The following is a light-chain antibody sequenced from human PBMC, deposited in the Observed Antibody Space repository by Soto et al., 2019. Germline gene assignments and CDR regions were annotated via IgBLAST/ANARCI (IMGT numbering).Light chain of an antibody. Sequence: DIQMTQSPSTLSASVGERVTITCRASQSISVWMAWYQQKPGRAPKLLIYDASNLESGVPSRFSGSGSGTEVTLAISSLQPDDFATYYCQQYNSYSWTFGQGTKVEIK. CDR2: DAS. V-gene: IGKV1-5*01. J-gene: IGKJ1*01. CDR3: QQYNSYSWT. CDR1: QSISVW.